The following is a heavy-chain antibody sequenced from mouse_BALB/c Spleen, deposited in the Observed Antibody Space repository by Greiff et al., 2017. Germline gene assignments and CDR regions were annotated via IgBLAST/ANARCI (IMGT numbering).Heavy chain of an antibody. J-gene: IGHJ2*01. Sequence: QVQLQQPGAELVMPGASVKMSCKASGYTFTDYCMHWVKQRPGQGLEWIGAIDTSDSYTSYNQKFKGKATLTVDESYSTAYMQLSSLTSEDSAVYYCARKDEFITTATYFDYWGQGTTLTVSS. V-gene: IGHV1-69*01. CDR2: IDTSDSYT. D-gene: IGHD1-2*01. CDR3: ARKDEFITTATYFDY. CDR1: GYTFTDYC.